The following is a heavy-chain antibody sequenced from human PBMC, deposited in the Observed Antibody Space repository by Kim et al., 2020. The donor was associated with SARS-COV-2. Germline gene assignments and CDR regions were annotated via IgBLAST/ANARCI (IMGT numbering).Heavy chain of an antibody. V-gene: IGHV5-10-1*01. J-gene: IGHJ4*02. CDR3: ARPGCSSTSCYDY. Sequence: YTPSFQVHVTISADKSISTAYLQWSSLKASDTAMYYCARPGCSSTSCYDYWGQGTLVTVSS. D-gene: IGHD2-2*01.